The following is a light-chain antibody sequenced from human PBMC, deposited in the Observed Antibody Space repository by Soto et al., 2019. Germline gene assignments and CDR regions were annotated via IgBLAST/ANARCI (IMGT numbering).Light chain of an antibody. V-gene: IGKV3-20*01. Sequence: EVVLTPFPARQTLSPRERAPLSRRASQSVSSTYLAWYQQQPCQAPRLLMSGTSNRATGTPDRFSGSGSGTDFTLTISRLEPEDFAVYDCQQYGSPPITFGQGTRLEIK. J-gene: IGKJ5*01. CDR1: QSVSSTY. CDR3: QQYGSPPIT. CDR2: GTS.